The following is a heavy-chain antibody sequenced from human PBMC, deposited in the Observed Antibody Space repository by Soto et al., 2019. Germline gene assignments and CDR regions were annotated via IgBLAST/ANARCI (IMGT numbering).Heavy chain of an antibody. CDR1: GGSFSGYY. V-gene: IGHV4-34*01. CDR2: INHNGST. CDR3: ARVLSTTFDY. J-gene: IGHJ4*02. Sequence: SETLSLTCAVCGGSFSGYYWSWIRQPPGKGLEWIGEINHNGSTNYNPSLKSRVTISVDTSKNQFSLKLSSVTAADTAVYYCARVLSTTFDYWGQGTLVTVSS.